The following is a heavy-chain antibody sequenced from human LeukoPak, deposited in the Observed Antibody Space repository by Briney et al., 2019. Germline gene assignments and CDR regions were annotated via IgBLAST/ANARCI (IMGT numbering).Heavy chain of an antibody. Sequence: GGSLRLSCAASGFTFSSYSMSWVRQAPGKGLEWVSSISSSSYIYYADSVKGRFTISRDNAKNSLYLQMNSLRAEDTAVYYCARANDNYYYYYMDVWGKGTTVTISS. J-gene: IGHJ6*03. CDR2: ISSSSYI. CDR3: ARANDNYYYYYMDV. V-gene: IGHV3-21*01. CDR1: GFTFSSYS. D-gene: IGHD3-9*01.